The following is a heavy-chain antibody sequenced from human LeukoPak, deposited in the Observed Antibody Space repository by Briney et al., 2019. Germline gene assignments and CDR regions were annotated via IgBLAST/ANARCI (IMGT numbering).Heavy chain of an antibody. CDR1: GDSISSGGYY. V-gene: IGHV4-31*03. D-gene: IGHD1-26*01. Sequence: SETLSLTCTVSGDSISSGGYYWSWIRQHPGKGLEWIGYIFYSGATDYSPSLKSRVTISLDTSKNQFSLKLSSVTAADTAVYYCARLQGSRTAILGYWGQGTLVTVSA. J-gene: IGHJ4*02. CDR2: IFYSGAT. CDR3: ARLQGSRTAILGY.